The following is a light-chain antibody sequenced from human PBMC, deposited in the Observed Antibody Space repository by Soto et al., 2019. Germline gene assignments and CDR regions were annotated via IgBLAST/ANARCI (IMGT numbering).Light chain of an antibody. CDR2: EVS. CDR1: SSDVGDYNY. CDR3: SSYTSSSTLV. V-gene: IGLV2-14*01. Sequence: QSVLTQPPSASGSLGQSVTIPCTGTSSDVGDYNYVSWYQQHPGKVPKLMIYEVSNRPSGVSNRFSGSKSGNTASLTISGLQAEDEADYYCSSYTSSSTLVFGGGTKLTVL. J-gene: IGLJ2*01.